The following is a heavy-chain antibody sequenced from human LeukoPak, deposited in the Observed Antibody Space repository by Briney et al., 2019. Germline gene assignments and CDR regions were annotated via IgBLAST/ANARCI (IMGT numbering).Heavy chain of an antibody. J-gene: IGHJ4*02. V-gene: IGHV1-18*01. D-gene: IGHD3-9*01. CDR2: ISAYNGNT. Sequence: ASVKVSCKASGYTFTSYGISWVRQAPGQGLEWMGWISAYNGNTNYAQKLQGRVTMTTDTSTSTAYMELRSLRSDDTAVYYCARDLEVLRYFDWLPFDYWGQGTLVTVSS. CDR1: GYTFTSYG. CDR3: ARDLEVLRYFDWLPFDY.